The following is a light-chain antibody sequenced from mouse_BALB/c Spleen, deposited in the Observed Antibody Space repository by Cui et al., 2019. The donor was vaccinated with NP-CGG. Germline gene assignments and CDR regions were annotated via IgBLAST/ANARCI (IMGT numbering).Light chain of an antibody. J-gene: IGLJ1*01. CDR3: ALWYSNNWV. CDR2: GTN. V-gene: IGLV1*01. CDR1: TGAVTTSTY. Sequence: QAVVTHGSALTTCPDETVSLSCRSSTGAVTTSTYANWVQEKPDHLFTGLIGGTNNRAPGVPARFSGSLIGDKAALTITGEQTEVEEIYFCALWYSNNWVFGGGTKLTVL.